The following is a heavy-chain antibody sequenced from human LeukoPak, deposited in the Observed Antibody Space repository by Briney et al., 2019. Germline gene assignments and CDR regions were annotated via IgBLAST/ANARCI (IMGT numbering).Heavy chain of an antibody. CDR3: ARDVAAMDYYYYYYYMDV. Sequence: GGSLRLSCAASGFTFSSYWMSWVRQAPGKGLEWVANIKQDGSEKYYVDSVKGRFTISRDNAKNSLYLQMNSLRAEDTAVYYCARDVAAMDYYYYYYYMDVWGKGTTVTASS. V-gene: IGHV3-7*01. CDR1: GFTFSSYW. CDR2: IKQDGSEK. J-gene: IGHJ6*03. D-gene: IGHD2-15*01.